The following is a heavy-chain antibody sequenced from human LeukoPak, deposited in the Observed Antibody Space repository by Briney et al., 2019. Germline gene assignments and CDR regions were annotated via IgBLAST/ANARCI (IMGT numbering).Heavy chain of an antibody. CDR3: ARGGYDYVSGSYRYTWGWFDP. Sequence: VASVKVSCKASGYTFTSYDINWVRQATGQGLEWMGWMNPNSGNTGYAQKFQGRVTMTRNTSISTAYMELSSLRSEDTAVYYCARGGYDYVSGSYRYTWGWFDPWGQGTLVTVSS. V-gene: IGHV1-8*01. D-gene: IGHD3-16*02. CDR2: MNPNSGNT. J-gene: IGHJ5*02. CDR1: GYTFTSYD.